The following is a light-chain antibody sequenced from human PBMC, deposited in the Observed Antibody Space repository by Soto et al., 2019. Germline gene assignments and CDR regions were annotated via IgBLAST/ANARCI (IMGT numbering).Light chain of an antibody. V-gene: IGKV3-11*01. CDR3: QQRSNWPPGFT. CDR1: QSVSSY. Sequence: EIVLTQSPVTLSLSPGERATLSCRASQSVSSYLAWYQQKPGQPPRLLIYDASNRATGIPARFSRSGSGTDFTLTISRLEPDDFAVYYCQQRSNWPPGFTFGPGTKVDFK. CDR2: DAS. J-gene: IGKJ3*01.